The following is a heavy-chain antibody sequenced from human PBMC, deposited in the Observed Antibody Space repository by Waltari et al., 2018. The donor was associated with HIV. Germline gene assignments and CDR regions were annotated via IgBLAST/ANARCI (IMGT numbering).Heavy chain of an antibody. J-gene: IGHJ4*02. Sequence: EVQLVESGGGLVQPGGSLRPSCAASGFPFSRYWMPWLRQAPGKGLVWVSRINSDGSNTDYADSVSGRITISRDNAKNTLYLEMNSLRAEDTAVYYCARGLSLGDRYRIDYFHYWGQGALVTVSS. D-gene: IGHD4-17*01. CDR1: GFPFSRYW. CDR2: INSDGSNT. CDR3: ARGLSLGDRYRIDYFHY. V-gene: IGHV3-74*01.